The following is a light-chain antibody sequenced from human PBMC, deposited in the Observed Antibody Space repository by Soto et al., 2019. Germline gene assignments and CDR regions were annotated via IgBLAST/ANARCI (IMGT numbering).Light chain of an antibody. Sequence: DIKMTQSPSTLSASPGDRVIITCRASQSINKWLAWYQQRPGEAPKLLIYQASHLQSGVPSRFSGSGSATEFSLTISSLQPADFATYYCQHYSHYPWTFGQGTKVEIK. J-gene: IGKJ1*01. CDR1: QSINKW. CDR3: QHYSHYPWT. CDR2: QAS. V-gene: IGKV1-5*03.